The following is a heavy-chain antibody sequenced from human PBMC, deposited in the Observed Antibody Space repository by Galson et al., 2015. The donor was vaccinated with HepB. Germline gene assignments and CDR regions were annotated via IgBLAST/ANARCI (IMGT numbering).Heavy chain of an antibody. CDR1: GYTFTSYG. D-gene: IGHD2-15*01. CDR2: ISVYNGNT. J-gene: IGHJ4*02. V-gene: IGHV1-18*01. Sequence: SVKVSCKASGYTFTSYGISWVRQAPGQGLEWMGWISVYNGNTNYAQKLQDRVTMTTDTSTSTAYMELRSLRSDDTAVYYCARWDPYCRGGSCYYRFGYWGQGPLVTVSS. CDR3: ARWDPYCRGGSCYYRFGY.